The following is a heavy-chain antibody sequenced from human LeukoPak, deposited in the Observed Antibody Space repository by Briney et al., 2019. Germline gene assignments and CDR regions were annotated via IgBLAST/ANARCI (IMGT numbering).Heavy chain of an antibody. CDR2: ISAYNGNT. Sequence: ASVKVSCKASGYTFTSYGISWVRQAPGQGLEWMGWISAYNGNTNYAQKLQGRVTMTTDTSTSTAYMELRSLRSDDTAVYYCTRTEDYYDILTGYDDYWGQGTLVTVSS. D-gene: IGHD3-9*01. CDR3: TRTEDYYDILTGYDDY. CDR1: GYTFTSYG. J-gene: IGHJ4*02. V-gene: IGHV1-18*01.